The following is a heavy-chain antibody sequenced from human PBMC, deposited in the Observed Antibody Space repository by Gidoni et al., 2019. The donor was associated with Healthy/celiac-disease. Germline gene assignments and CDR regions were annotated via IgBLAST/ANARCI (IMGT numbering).Heavy chain of an antibody. CDR3: ASLGWRDSSGWFNFDY. CDR1: GESFSGYY. V-gene: IGHV4-34*01. CDR2: INHSGST. J-gene: IGHJ4*02. D-gene: IGHD6-19*01. Sequence: QVQLQQWGAGLLKPSETLSLTCAVYGESFSGYYWSWIRQPPGKGLEWIGEINHSGSTNYNPSLKSRVTISVDTSKNQFSLKLSSVTAADTAVYYCASLGWRDSSGWFNFDYWGQGTLVTVSS.